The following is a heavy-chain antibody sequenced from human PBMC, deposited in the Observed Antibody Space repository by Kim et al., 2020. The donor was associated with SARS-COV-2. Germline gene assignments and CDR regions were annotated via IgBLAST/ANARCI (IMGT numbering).Heavy chain of an antibody. CDR3: AKDVYCSGGSCYPEYFQH. V-gene: IGHV3-33*06. CDR1: GFTFSSYA. CDR2: IWYDGSNK. Sequence: GGSLRLSCAASGFTFSSYAMHWVRQAPGKGLEWVAVIWYDGSNKYYADSVKGRFTISRDNSKNTLYLQMNSLRAEDTAVYYCAKDVYCSGGSCYPEYFQHWGQGTLVTVSS. D-gene: IGHD2-15*01. J-gene: IGHJ1*01.